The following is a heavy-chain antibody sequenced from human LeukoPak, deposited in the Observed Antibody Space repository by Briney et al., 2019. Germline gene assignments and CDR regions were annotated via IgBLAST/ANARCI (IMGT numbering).Heavy chain of an antibody. Sequence: PGGSLRLSCEASGFTFSNYWMSWVRQAPGKGLVWVANIKQGGSEKYYVDSVKGRFTISRDNAKNSLYLQMNSLRAEDTAVYYCAREGSDWNYYYYMDVWGKGTTVTISS. CDR2: IKQGGSEK. CDR1: GFTFSNYW. V-gene: IGHV3-7*01. CDR3: AREGSDWNYYYYMDV. D-gene: IGHD6-19*01. J-gene: IGHJ6*03.